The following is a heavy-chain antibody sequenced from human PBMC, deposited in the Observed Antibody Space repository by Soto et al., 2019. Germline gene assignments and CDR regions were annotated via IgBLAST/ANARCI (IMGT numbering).Heavy chain of an antibody. CDR1: GYSFTSYW. J-gene: IGHJ4*02. Sequence: GESLKISCKGSGYSFTSYWIGWVRQMPGKGLEWMGIIYPGDSDIRYTPSFKGQVTVSADESIRTAYLQWSSLKASDTAMYYCALVVDGLFYSDYWGQGTPVTVSS. CDR3: ALVVDGLFYSDY. CDR2: IYPGDSDI. V-gene: IGHV5-51*01. D-gene: IGHD3-22*01.